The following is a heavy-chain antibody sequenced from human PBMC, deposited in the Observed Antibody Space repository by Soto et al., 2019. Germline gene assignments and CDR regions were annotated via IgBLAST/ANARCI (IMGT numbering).Heavy chain of an antibody. CDR1: GGTFSSDT. Sequence: SVKVSCKASGGTFSSDTISWVRQAPGQGLEWMGRIIPILGIANYAQKFQGRVTITADKSTSTAYMELSSLRSEDTAVYYCARRIFGVVTYYFDYWGQGTLVTVSS. CDR2: IIPILGIA. V-gene: IGHV1-69*02. D-gene: IGHD3-3*01. CDR3: ARRIFGVVTYYFDY. J-gene: IGHJ4*02.